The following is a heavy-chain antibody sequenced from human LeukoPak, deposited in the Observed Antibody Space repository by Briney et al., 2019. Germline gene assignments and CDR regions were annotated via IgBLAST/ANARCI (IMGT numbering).Heavy chain of an antibody. CDR2: IYHSGST. V-gene: IGHV4-59*12. CDR1: NGSITPYY. Sequence: PSETLSLTCAVSNGSITPYYWSWIRQPPGKGLEWIGHIYHSGSTNYNPSLKSRVTISVDTSKNQFSLKLSSVTAADTAVYYCARALAYYYVLDWGQGTLVTVSS. J-gene: IGHJ4*02. CDR3: ARALAYYYVLD. D-gene: IGHD3-10*02.